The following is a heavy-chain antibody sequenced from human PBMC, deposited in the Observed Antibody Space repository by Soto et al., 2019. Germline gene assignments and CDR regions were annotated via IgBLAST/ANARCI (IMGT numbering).Heavy chain of an antibody. V-gene: IGHV1-18*01. CDR2: ISAYNTNT. Sequence: QVQLVQSGAEVKKPGASVKVSCKTSGYTFTSYHISWVRQAPGQGLEWMGWISAYNTNTNYSQKFQGRVTMTTDTLTSTAYMEMRSLRSDDTAVYYCAIDTPPTDYWGQGTLVTVSS. J-gene: IGHJ4*02. CDR3: AIDTPPTDY. CDR1: GYTFTSYH.